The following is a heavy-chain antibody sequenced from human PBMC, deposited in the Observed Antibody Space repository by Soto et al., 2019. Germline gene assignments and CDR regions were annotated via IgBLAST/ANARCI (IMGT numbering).Heavy chain of an antibody. CDR3: ARGMRSQGQLGYCSGGSCYPDYYYYYYGMDV. CDR2: INHSGST. V-gene: IGHV4-34*01. CDR1: GGPFSGYY. D-gene: IGHD2-15*01. J-gene: IGHJ6*02. Sequence: SETLSLTCAVYGGPFSGYYWSWIRQPPGKGLEWIGEINHSGSTNYNPSLKSRVTISVDTSKNQFSLKLSSVTAADTAVYYCARGMRSQGQLGYCSGGSCYPDYYYYYYGMDVWGQGTTVTVSS.